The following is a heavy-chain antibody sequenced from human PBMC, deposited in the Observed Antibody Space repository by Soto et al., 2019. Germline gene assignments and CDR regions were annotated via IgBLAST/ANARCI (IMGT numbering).Heavy chain of an antibody. Sequence: ASVKISCKASGYTFTSYAIHLVRQAPGQRLEWMGWINAGNGNTKYSQKFQGRVTITRDTSASTAYMELSSLRSEDTAVYYCARDLVVVPAAISYMEVWGEGSTVTVSS. CDR3: ARDLVVVPAAISYMEV. CDR2: INAGNGNT. J-gene: IGHJ6*02. V-gene: IGHV1-3*01. CDR1: GYTFTSYA. D-gene: IGHD2-2*02.